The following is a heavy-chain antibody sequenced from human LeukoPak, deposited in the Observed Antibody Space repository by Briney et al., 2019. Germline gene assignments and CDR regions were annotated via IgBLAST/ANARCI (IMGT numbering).Heavy chain of an antibody. Sequence: GGSLRLSCAASGFTFDDYGMSWVRQAPGKGLEWVSGINWNGGSTGYADSVKGRSTISRDNAKNSLYLQMNSLRAEDTALYYCARARQWLADYYMDVWGKGTTVTVSS. D-gene: IGHD6-19*01. CDR2: INWNGGST. CDR3: ARARQWLADYYMDV. J-gene: IGHJ6*03. CDR1: GFTFDDYG. V-gene: IGHV3-20*04.